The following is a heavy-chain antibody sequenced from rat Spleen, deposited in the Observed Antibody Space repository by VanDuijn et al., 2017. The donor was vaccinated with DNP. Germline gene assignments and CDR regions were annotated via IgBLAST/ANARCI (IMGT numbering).Heavy chain of an antibody. V-gene: IGHV5S23*01. Sequence: EVQLVESGGGLVQPGRSLKLSCAASGFTFSDYNMAWVRQAPKKGLEWVASISASGGSNSYRDSVKGRFTISRDNVKDTQYLQMDSQMSEDTANYCCTRVGDCQDGGDGDVLDVWGQGTSVTVSS. CDR3: TRVGDCQDGGDGDVLDV. J-gene: IGHJ4*01. CDR1: GFTFSDYN. CDR2: ISASGGSN. D-gene: IGHD1-1*01.